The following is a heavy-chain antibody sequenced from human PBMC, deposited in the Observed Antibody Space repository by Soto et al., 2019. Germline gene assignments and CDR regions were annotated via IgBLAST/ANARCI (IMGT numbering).Heavy chain of an antibody. V-gene: IGHV3-11*01. CDR1: GFTFSDYY. CDR3: ARDVDYYDSSGYYYEYNWFDP. Sequence: QVQLVESGGGLVKPGGSLRLSCAASGFTFSDYYMSWILQAPGKGLEWVSYISSSGSTIYYADSVKGRFTISRDNAKNSLYLQMNSLRAEDTAVYYCARDVDYYDSSGYYYEYNWFDPWGQGTLVTVSS. D-gene: IGHD3-22*01. CDR2: ISSSGSTI. J-gene: IGHJ5*02.